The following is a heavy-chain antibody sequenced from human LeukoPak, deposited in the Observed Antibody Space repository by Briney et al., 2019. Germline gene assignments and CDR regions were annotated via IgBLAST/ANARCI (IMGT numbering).Heavy chain of an antibody. CDR2: ISYDGSNK. Sequence: PGRSLRLSCAASGFTFSSYGMHWVRQAPGKGLEWVAVISYDGSNKYYADSVKGRFTISRDNSKNTLYLQMNSLRADDTAVYHCAKGGASSPYTYIDVWGKGTTVIVSS. CDR1: GFTFSSYG. V-gene: IGHV3-30*18. J-gene: IGHJ6*04. D-gene: IGHD6-6*01. CDR3: AKGGASSPYTYIDV.